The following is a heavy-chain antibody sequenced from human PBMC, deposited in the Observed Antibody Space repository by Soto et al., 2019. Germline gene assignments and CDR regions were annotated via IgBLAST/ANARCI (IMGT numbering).Heavy chain of an antibody. CDR1: GGSFSGYY. CDR3: AKRSGWNRPFDY. D-gene: IGHD6-19*01. CDR2: INHSGST. J-gene: IGHJ4*02. V-gene: IGHV4-34*01. Sequence: QVQLQQWGAGLLKPSETLSLTCAVYGGSFSGYYWSWIRQPPGKGLEWIGEINHSGSTNYNPSLKSRVTISVGTSKNQFSLKLSSVTAADTAVYYCAKRSGWNRPFDYWGQGTLVTVSS.